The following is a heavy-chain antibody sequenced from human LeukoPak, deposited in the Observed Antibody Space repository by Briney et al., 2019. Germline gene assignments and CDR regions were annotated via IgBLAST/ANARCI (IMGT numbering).Heavy chain of an antibody. Sequence: ASVKVSCKASGYTFTSYGISWVRQAPGQGLEWMGWISAYNGNTNYAQKLQGRVTMTTDTSTSTAYMELRSLRSDDTAVYYCARDQQYDFWSVSLYWGQGTLVTVSS. J-gene: IGHJ4*02. V-gene: IGHV1-18*01. CDR2: ISAYNGNT. D-gene: IGHD3-3*01. CDR3: ARDQQYDFWSVSLY. CDR1: GYTFTSYG.